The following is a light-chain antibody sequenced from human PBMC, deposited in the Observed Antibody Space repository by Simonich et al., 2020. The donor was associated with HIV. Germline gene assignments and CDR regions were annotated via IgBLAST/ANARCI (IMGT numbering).Light chain of an antibody. CDR3: QQYYSTPYT. CDR1: QSLLYSSNNKNY. CDR2: WAS. V-gene: IGKV4-1*01. J-gene: IGKJ2*01. Sequence: DIVMTQSPDSLAVSLGERATINYKSSQSLLYSSNNKNYLAWYQQNPGQPPKLLIYWASTRESGVPYRFSGSGSGTDFTLTISSLQAEDVAVYYCQQYYSTPYTFGQGTKLEIK.